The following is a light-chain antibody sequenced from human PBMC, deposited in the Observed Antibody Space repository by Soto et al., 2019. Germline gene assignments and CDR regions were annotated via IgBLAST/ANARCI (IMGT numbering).Light chain of an antibody. Sequence: QSALTQPPSASGSPGQPVTISCTGTSSDVGGYNYVSWYQQHPGKAPKLMISEVSKRPSGVPDRFSGPKSGNTASLTVSGLQAEDEADYYCSSFAGNNNLVFGGGTKLTVL. J-gene: IGLJ2*01. CDR2: EVS. V-gene: IGLV2-8*01. CDR3: SSFAGNNNLV. CDR1: SSDVGGYNY.